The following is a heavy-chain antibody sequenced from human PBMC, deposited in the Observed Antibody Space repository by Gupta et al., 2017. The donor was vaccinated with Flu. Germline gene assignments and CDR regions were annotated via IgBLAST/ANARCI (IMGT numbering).Heavy chain of an antibody. D-gene: IGHD1-26*01. J-gene: IGHJ4*02. CDR1: GLAFSNSY. V-gene: IGHV3-53*02. CDR3: AKAGGSFYRHFDY. Sequence: EVQLVETGGGLIQPGGSLSLPCRASGLAFSNSYMSWVRQAPGKGLEWVSVNYNGGGTYYAESVKGRFTISRDNSRSTLYLQMNSLRAEDTAVYYCAKAGGSFYRHFDYWGQGTLVTVSS. CDR2: NYNGGGT.